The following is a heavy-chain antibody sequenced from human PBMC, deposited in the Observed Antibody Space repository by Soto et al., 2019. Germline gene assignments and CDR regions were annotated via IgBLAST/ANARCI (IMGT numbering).Heavy chain of an antibody. CDR1: GGSISSYY. D-gene: IGHD3-22*01. CDR3: ARVNYYDSSGYYYFLGGYFDY. CDR2: IYYSGST. J-gene: IGHJ4*02. Sequence: SETLSLTCTVSGGSISSYYWSWIRQPPGKGLEWIGYIYYSGSTNYNPSLKSRVTISVDTSKNQFSLKLSSVTAADTAVYYCARVNYYDSSGYYYFLGGYFDYWGQGTLATVS. V-gene: IGHV4-59*01.